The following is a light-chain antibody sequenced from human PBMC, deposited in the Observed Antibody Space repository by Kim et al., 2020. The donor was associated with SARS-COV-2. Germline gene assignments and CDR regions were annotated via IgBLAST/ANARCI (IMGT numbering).Light chain of an antibody. CDR3: SSYTSSSTLHV. V-gene: IGLV2-14*03. Sequence: QSLTIACTGTSSDVVGYNYVSWYQQHPGKAPKLMIYDVSNRPSGVSNRFSGSKSGNTASLTISGLQAEDEADYYCSSYTSSSTLHVFGTGTKVTVL. CDR2: DVS. J-gene: IGLJ1*01. CDR1: SSDVVGYNY.